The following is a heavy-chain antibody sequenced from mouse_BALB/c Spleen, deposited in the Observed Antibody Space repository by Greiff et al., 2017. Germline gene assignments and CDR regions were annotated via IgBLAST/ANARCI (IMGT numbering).Heavy chain of an antibody. CDR1: GYSFTGYF. V-gene: IGHV1-37*01. D-gene: IGHD1-1*01. CDR3: GKELLRGDYAMDY. CDR2: INPYNGDT. J-gene: IGHJ4*01. Sequence: VQLKESGPELVKPGASVKISCKASGYSFTGYFMNWVKQSHGKSLEWIGRINPYNGDTFYNQKFKGKATLTVDKSSSTAHMELLSLTSEDSAVYYCGKELLRGDYAMDYWGQGTSVTVSS.